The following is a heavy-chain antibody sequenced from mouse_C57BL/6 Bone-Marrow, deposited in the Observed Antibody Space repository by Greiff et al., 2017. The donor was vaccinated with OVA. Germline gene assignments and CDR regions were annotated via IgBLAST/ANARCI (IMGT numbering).Heavy chain of an antibody. Sequence: VQLQQSGAELVRPGASVKLSCTASGFNIKDDYMHWVKQRPEQGLEWIGWIDPENGDTEYASKFQGKATITADTSSTTAYLQLSSLTSEDTAVYYCTSHSYGSSPYYFDYWGQGTTLTVSS. CDR3: TSHSYGSSPYYFDY. CDR2: IDPENGDT. V-gene: IGHV14-4*01. D-gene: IGHD1-1*01. J-gene: IGHJ2*01. CDR1: GFNIKDDY.